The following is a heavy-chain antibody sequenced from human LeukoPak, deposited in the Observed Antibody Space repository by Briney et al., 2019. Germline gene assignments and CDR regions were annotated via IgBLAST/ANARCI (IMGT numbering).Heavy chain of an antibody. CDR2: VNSDGKTT. CDR3: ARDSLTYYYGSGLGDWFDP. D-gene: IGHD3-10*01. V-gene: IGHV3-74*01. J-gene: IGHJ5*02. Sequence: PGGSLRLSCVASGFTFSNSWMHWVRQAPGKGLVWVSRVNSDGKTTTYADSVKGRFTISRDNAQNTLYLQMYSLSAEDTAVYYCARDSLTYYYGSGLGDWFDPWGQGTLVTVSS. CDR1: GFTFSNSW.